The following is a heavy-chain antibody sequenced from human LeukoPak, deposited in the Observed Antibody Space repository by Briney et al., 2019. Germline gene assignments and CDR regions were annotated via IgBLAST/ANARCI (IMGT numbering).Heavy chain of an antibody. CDR3: AKKMSITAASQVDY. D-gene: IGHD1-20*01. CDR1: GFTFSSSA. V-gene: IGHV3-23*01. J-gene: IGHJ4*02. CDR2: ISASGGST. Sequence: GGSLRLSCAASGFTFSSSAMSWVRQVPGKGLEWVSGISASGGSTYYADSVRGRFTISRDNSKNTLYVQMNSLRAEDTAVYYCAKKMSITAASQVDYWGQGTLVTVSS.